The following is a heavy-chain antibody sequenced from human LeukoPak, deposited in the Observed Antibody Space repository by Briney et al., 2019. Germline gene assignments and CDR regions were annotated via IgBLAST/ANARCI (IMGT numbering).Heavy chain of an antibody. CDR2: IRYDGSTK. V-gene: IGHV3-30*02. Sequence: GGSLRLSCAASGFTFSNYGMHWVRQAPGKGLEWVAFIRYDGSTKYYTDSVKGRFTISRDNSKNTLYLQMNSLRAEDTAVYYCAKDRFNYFDSSGYRRDAFDIWGQGTIVTVSS. J-gene: IGHJ3*02. CDR1: GFTFSNYG. CDR3: AKDRFNYFDSSGYRRDAFDI. D-gene: IGHD3-22*01.